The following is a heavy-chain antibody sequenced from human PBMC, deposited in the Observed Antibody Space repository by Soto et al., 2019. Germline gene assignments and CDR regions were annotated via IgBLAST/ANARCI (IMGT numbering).Heavy chain of an antibody. CDR3: AKGEYYYGSGSPYYGMDV. V-gene: IGHV3-30*18. D-gene: IGHD3-10*01. J-gene: IGHJ6*02. CDR1: GFTFSSYG. CDR2: ISYDGSNK. Sequence: LRLSCAASGFTFSSYGMHWVRQAPVKGLEWVAVISYDGSNKYYADSVKGRFTISRDSSKNTLYLEMNSLRPEDTAVYYCAKGEYYYGSGSPYYGMDVWGQGTTVTVS.